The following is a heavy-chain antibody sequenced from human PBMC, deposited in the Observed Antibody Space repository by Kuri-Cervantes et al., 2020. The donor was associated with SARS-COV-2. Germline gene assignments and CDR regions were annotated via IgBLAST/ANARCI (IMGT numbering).Heavy chain of an antibody. CDR3: ASLLLWQQFAH. CDR1: GFSFSDHY. J-gene: IGHJ4*02. CDR2: IYHNGNT. V-gene: IGHV4-34*01. Sequence: SQTLSLTCVASGFSFSDHYMDWVRQTSGKGLEWIGEIYHNGNTNYNPSLKSRVTKSVDESKNQFSLKLNSVTAADTAVYYCASLLLWQQFAHWGQGILVTVSS. D-gene: IGHD5-24*01.